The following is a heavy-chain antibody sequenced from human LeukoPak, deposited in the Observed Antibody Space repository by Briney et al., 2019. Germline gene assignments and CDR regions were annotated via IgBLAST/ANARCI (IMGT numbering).Heavy chain of an antibody. Sequence: GGSLRLSCAASGFTVSSNYMNWVRQAPGKGLEWVSVIYSGGNTYYADSVKGRFTISRDNSKNTPYLQMNSLRAEDTAVYYCARDPDSSGYLDYWGQGTLVTVSS. D-gene: IGHD3-22*01. CDR2: IYSGGNT. V-gene: IGHV3-66*01. CDR3: ARDPDSSGYLDY. J-gene: IGHJ4*02. CDR1: GFTVSSNY.